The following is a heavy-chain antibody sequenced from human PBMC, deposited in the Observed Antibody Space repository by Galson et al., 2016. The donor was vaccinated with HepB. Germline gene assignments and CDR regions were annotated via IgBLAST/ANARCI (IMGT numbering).Heavy chain of an antibody. V-gene: IGHV6-1*01. CDR2: TYYRSRWYN. D-gene: IGHD6-19*01. CDR1: GDSVSSNSAT. CDR3: ARDLREALAGTGYYYYGLDV. Sequence: CAISGDSVSSNSATWNWIRQSPSRGLEWLGRTYYRSRWYNEYAVSVKSRITINPDTSKNQFSLQLNSVTPEDTAVYYCARDLREALAGTGYYYYGLDVWGQGTTVTVSS. J-gene: IGHJ6*02.